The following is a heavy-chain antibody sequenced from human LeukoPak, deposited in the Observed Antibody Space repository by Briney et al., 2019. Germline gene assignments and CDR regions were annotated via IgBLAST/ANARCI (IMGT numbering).Heavy chain of an antibody. J-gene: IGHJ4*01. CDR3: ARDYGYCRGNTCYASFDY. D-gene: IGHD2-2*01. CDR2: ISNGNTE. V-gene: IGHV3-48*02. CDR1: GFTFSGYG. Sequence: SGGSLRLSCAASGFTFSGYGINWVRLAPGKGLEWVSTISNGNTEHYADSVKGRFTVSRDNARNSAYLQMNSLRDEDTAMYYCARDYGYCRGNTCYASFDYWGHGTLVTVSS.